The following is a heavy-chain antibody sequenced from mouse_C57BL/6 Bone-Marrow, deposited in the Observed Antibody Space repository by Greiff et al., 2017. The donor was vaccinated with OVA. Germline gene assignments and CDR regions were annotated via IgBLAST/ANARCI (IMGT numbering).Heavy chain of an antibody. J-gene: IGHJ1*03. CDR2: ISSGSSTI. V-gene: IGHV5-17*01. CDR1: GFTFSDYG. Sequence: EVKLVVSGGGLVKPGGSLKLSCAASGFTFSDYGMHWVRQAPEKGLEWVAYISSGSSTIYYADTVKGRFPISRDNAKNTLFLQMTSLRSEDTAMYYCARINYWYFDVWGTGTTVTVSS. CDR3: ARINYWYFDV.